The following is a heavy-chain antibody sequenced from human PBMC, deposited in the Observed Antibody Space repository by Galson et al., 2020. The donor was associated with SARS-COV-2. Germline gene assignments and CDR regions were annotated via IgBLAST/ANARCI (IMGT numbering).Heavy chain of an antibody. CDR2: IYPGDSET. CDR3: ARLQQGSYYFYMDV. CDR1: GYTFTNYW. D-gene: IGHD6-13*01. V-gene: IGHV5-51*01. Sequence: KIGESLKISCKGSGYTFTNYWIGWVRQMPGKGLEWMGIIYPGDSETRYSPSFQGQVTISADKSISTAYLHWSSLKASDTAMYYCARLQQGSYYFYMDVWGKGTTVTVSS. J-gene: IGHJ6*03.